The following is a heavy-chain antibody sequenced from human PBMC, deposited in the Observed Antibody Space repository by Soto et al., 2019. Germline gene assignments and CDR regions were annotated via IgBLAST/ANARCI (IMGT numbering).Heavy chain of an antibody. Sequence: PSETLSLTCAVFGGSFSGYYWSWIRQPPGKGLEWIGEINHSGSTNYNPSLKSRVTISVDTYKKQFSLKLSSVTAADTAVYYCARASGVVAQPTTRAFDIWGQGTMVTVSS. J-gene: IGHJ3*02. CDR1: GGSFSGYY. CDR3: ARASGVVAQPTTRAFDI. D-gene: IGHD3-22*01. CDR2: INHSGST. V-gene: IGHV4-34*01.